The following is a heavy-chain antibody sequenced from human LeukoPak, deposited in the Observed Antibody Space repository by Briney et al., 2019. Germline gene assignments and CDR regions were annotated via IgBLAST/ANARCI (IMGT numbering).Heavy chain of an antibody. J-gene: IGHJ4*02. D-gene: IGHD3-10*01. CDR3: ARYYGSGRIPDY. V-gene: IGHV4-39*01. CDR2: IYYSGST. CDR1: GGSISSSSYY. Sequence: PSETLSLTCTVSGGSISSSSYYWGWIRQPPGKGLEWIGSIYYSGSTYYNPSLKSRVTISVDTSKNQFSLKLSSVTAADTAVYYCARYYGSGRIPDYWGQGTLVTVSS.